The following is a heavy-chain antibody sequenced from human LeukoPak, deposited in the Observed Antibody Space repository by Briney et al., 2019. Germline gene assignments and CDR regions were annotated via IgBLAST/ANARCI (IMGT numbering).Heavy chain of an antibody. Sequence: GGSLRLSCAASGFTFSSYAMSWVRQAPGKGLEWVSAISGSGGSTYHADSVKGRFTISRDNTKNTLYLQMNSLRAEDTAVYYCAKGMYYYGSGSQYFDYWGQGTLVTVSS. CDR1: GFTFSSYA. CDR2: ISGSGGST. J-gene: IGHJ4*02. D-gene: IGHD3-10*01. V-gene: IGHV3-23*01. CDR3: AKGMYYYGSGSQYFDY.